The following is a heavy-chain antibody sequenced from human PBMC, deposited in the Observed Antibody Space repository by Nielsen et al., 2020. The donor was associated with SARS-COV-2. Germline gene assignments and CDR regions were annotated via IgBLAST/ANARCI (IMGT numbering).Heavy chain of an antibody. CDR1: GYTFTTYG. V-gene: IGHV1-18*04. D-gene: IGHD7-27*01. J-gene: IGHJ3*01. Sequence: ASVKVSCKASGYTFTTYGIGWVRQASGQGLEWMGWISRNNGKTQYAQKFQGRVTMTTDTSTTTVYMEMASLRAEDTAVYYCARPGDLSAFDFWGQGTMVTVSS. CDR3: ARPGDLSAFDF. CDR2: ISRNNGKT.